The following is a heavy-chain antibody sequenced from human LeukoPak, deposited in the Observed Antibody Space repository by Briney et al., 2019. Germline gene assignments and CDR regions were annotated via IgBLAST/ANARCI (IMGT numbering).Heavy chain of an antibody. D-gene: IGHD5-18*01. Sequence: PSETLSLTCTVSGGSISSSSYYWGWIRQPPGKGLEWIGYIYHSGSTYYNPSLKSRVTISVDRSKNQFSLKLSSVTAADTAVYYCVRDSQLWLYAFDIWGQGTMVTVSS. V-gene: IGHV4-39*07. J-gene: IGHJ3*02. CDR1: GGSISSSSYY. CDR3: VRDSQLWLYAFDI. CDR2: IYHSGST.